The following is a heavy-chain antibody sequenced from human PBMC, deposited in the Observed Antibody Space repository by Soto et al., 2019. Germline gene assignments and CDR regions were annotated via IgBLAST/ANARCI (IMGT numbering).Heavy chain of an antibody. CDR3: ATELGENPASPFDA. J-gene: IGHJ4*02. D-gene: IGHD3-10*01. CDR1: GVTFSSET. V-gene: IGHV1-69*01. CDR2: IIPLFGTA. Sequence: QVQLVQSGADVKKPGSSVKVSCQASGVTFSSETLGWVRRPPGQGLGWVGGIIPLFGTASYAQKFQGRVTIPADESTSTVYMELSSLRSDDTAVYFCATELGENPASPFDAWGQGTLVTVSS.